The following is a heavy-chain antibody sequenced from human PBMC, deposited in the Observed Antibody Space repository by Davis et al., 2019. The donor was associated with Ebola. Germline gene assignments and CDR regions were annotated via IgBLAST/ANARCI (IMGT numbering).Heavy chain of an antibody. V-gene: IGHV1-69*13. CDR1: GGTFSSYA. J-gene: IGHJ6*02. D-gene: IGHD6-13*01. Sequence: AASVKVSCKASGGTFSSYAISWVRQAPGQGLEWMGGIIPIFGTANYAQKFQGRVTITADESTSTAYMELSSLRSEDTAVYYCARRIEQQLVEGAYYYYGMDVWGQGTTVTVSS. CDR3: ARRIEQQLVEGAYYYYGMDV. CDR2: IIPIFGTA.